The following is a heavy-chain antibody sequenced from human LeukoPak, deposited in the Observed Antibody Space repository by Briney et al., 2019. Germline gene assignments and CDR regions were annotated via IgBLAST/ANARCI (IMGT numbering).Heavy chain of an antibody. CDR3: AKENLYGSSFDY. Sequence: GGSLRLSCAASGFTFSNYAMHWVRQAPGKGLEWVAVTSYDGNNKYYADSVKGRFTISRDNSKNTLHLQMNSLRAEDTAIYYCAKENLYGSSFDYWGQGTLVTVSS. V-gene: IGHV3-30*18. J-gene: IGHJ4*02. D-gene: IGHD6-19*01. CDR1: GFTFSNYA. CDR2: TSYDGNNK.